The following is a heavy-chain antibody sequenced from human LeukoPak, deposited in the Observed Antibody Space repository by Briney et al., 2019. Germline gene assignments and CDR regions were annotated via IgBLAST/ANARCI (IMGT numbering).Heavy chain of an antibody. V-gene: IGHV3-30*02. CDR1: GFTFSSYG. CDR2: IRYDGSDK. D-gene: IGHD4-17*01. CDR3: AKDYGDPKYFDY. Sequence: GGSLRLSCAASGFTFSSYGMHWVRQAPGKGLEWVSFIRYDGSDKYYADSAKGRFTISRDNSKNMLYLQMNSLRAEDTAMFYCAKDYGDPKYFDYWGQGTLVTVSS. J-gene: IGHJ4*02.